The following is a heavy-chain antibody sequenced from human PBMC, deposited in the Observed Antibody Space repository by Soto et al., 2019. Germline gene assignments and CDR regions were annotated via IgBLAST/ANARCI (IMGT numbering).Heavy chain of an antibody. CDR2: IIPIFGTA. CDR3: ARVAPYNRNYVGWFDP. Sequence: SVKVSCKASGGTFSSYAISWVRQAPGQGLEWMGGIIPIFGTANYAQKFQGRVTITADKSTSTAYMELSSLRSEDTAVYYCARVAPYNRNYVGWFDPWGQGTLVTVSS. V-gene: IGHV1-69*06. D-gene: IGHD1-7*01. CDR1: GGTFSSYA. J-gene: IGHJ5*02.